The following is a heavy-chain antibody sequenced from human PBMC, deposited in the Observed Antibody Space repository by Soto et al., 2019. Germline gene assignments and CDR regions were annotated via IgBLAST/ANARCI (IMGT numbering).Heavy chain of an antibody. CDR1: GFTFSSYG. CDR2: ISYDGSNK. J-gene: IGHJ6*02. V-gene: IGHV3-30*18. Sequence: GGSLRLSCAASGFTFSSYGMHWVRQAPGKGLEWVAVISYDGSNKYYADSVKGRFTISRDNSKNTLYLQMNSLRAEDTAVYYCAKNRRSWYVLYYYGMDVWGQGTTVTVSS. CDR3: AKNRRSWYVLYYYGMDV. D-gene: IGHD6-13*01.